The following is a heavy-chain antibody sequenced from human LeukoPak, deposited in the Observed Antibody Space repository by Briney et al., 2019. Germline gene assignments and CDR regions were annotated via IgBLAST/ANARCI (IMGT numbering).Heavy chain of an antibody. Sequence: GGSLRLSCAASGFTFSSYSMNWVRQAPGKGLEWVSSISSSSSYIYYADSVKGRFTISRDNAKNSLYLQMNGLRAEDTAVYYCARDDNDILTGYRGFDYWGQGTLVTVSS. V-gene: IGHV3-21*01. J-gene: IGHJ4*02. CDR1: GFTFSSYS. CDR2: ISSSSSYI. CDR3: ARDDNDILTGYRGFDY. D-gene: IGHD3-9*01.